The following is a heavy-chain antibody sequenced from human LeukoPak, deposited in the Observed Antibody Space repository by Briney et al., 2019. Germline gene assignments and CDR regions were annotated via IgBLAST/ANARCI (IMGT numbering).Heavy chain of an antibody. CDR1: GGSVNYYY. J-gene: IGHJ5*02. CDR2: IHYSGST. V-gene: IGHV4-59*08. D-gene: IGHD2-8*01. CDR3: ARQAPGNDAHRFDP. Sequence: SSETLSLTCTVSGGSVNYYYWSWIRQPPGKDLEWIGYIHYSGSTNYNPSLKSRVTISIDTSNNESYLKLSSVTAADTAMYYCARQAPGNDAHRFDPWGQGTLVTVSS.